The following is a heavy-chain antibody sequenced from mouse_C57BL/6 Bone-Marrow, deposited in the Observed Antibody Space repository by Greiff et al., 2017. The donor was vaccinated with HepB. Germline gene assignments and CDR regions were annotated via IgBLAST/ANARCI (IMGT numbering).Heavy chain of an antibody. D-gene: IGHD1-1*01. CDR2: IYPGDGDT. Sequence: QVQLQQSGPELVKPGASVKISCKASGYAFSSSWMNWVKQRPGKGLEWIGRIYPGDGDTNYNGKFKGKATLTADKSSSTAYMQLSSLTSEDSAVYFCASYCYGSSLCTMGYWDQGTSVTVTS. J-gene: IGHJ4*01. CDR1: GYAFSSSW. CDR3: ASYCYGSSLCTMGY. V-gene: IGHV1-82*01.